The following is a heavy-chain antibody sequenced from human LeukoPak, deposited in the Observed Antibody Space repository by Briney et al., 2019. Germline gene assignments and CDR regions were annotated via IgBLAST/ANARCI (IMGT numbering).Heavy chain of an antibody. V-gene: IGHV4-39*07. D-gene: IGHD3-16*01. CDR2: IYYSGST. CDR3: ARFGVNYDMDV. CDR1: GGSISSSSYY. Sequence: SETLSLTCPVSGGSISSSSYYWGWIRQPPGKGLAWIGSIYYSGSTYYNPSLKSRVTISVDTSKNQFSLKLSSVTAADTAIYYCARFGVNYDMDVWGQGTTVTVSS. J-gene: IGHJ6*02.